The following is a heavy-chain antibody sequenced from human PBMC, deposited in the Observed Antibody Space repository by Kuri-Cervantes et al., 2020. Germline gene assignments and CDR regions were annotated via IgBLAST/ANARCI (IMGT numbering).Heavy chain of an antibody. Sequence: GGSLRLSCAASGFTFSSYGMHWVRQAPGKGLEWVAVISYDGSNKYYADSVKGRFTISRDNSKNTLYLQMNSLRAEDTAVYYCAKDGPQWLRNYYYHYGMDVWGQGTTVTVSS. J-gene: IGHJ6*02. V-gene: IGHV3-30*18. CDR2: ISYDGSNK. CDR1: GFTFSSYG. D-gene: IGHD5-12*01. CDR3: AKDGPQWLRNYYYHYGMDV.